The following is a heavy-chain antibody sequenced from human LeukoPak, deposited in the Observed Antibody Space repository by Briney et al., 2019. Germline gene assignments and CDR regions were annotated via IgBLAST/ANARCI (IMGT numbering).Heavy chain of an antibody. J-gene: IGHJ4*02. CDR1: GFTFKTFA. V-gene: IGHV3-30*02. D-gene: IGHD3-16*02. Sequence: GGSLRLSCAASGFTFKTFAMNWVRQVPGKGLEWVAFIRFDGTVAEYADSVRGRFTISRDNSQNTLYLQMDSLRPEDTAVYRCVKDKEYSLLYHFDSWGQGALVTVSS. CDR3: VKDKEYSLLYHFDS. CDR2: IRFDGTVA.